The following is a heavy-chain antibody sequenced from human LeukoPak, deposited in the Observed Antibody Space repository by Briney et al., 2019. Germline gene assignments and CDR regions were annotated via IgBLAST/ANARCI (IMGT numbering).Heavy chain of an antibody. D-gene: IGHD3-10*01. Sequence: GESLKISCAACGFTFSSYSMNWVRQAPGKGLEWVSSISSSSSYIYYADSVKGRFTISRDNAKNSLYLQMNSLRAEDTAVYYCAREYTYYYGSGGLFDYWGQGALLTVSS. CDR2: ISSSSSYI. V-gene: IGHV3-21*01. J-gene: IGHJ4*02. CDR3: AREYTYYYGSGGLFDY. CDR1: GFTFSSYS.